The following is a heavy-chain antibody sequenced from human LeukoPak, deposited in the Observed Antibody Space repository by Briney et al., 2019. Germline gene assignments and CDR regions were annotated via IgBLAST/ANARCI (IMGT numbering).Heavy chain of an antibody. Sequence: PGRSLRLSCAASGFTFSSYGVHWVRQAPGKGLEWVAVISYDGSNKYYADSVKGRFTISRDNSKNTLYLQMNSLRAEDTAVYYCAKDKVGSSWPYYFDYWGQGTLVTVSS. D-gene: IGHD1-26*01. CDR2: ISYDGSNK. J-gene: IGHJ4*02. V-gene: IGHV3-30*18. CDR3: AKDKVGSSWPYYFDY. CDR1: GFTFSSYG.